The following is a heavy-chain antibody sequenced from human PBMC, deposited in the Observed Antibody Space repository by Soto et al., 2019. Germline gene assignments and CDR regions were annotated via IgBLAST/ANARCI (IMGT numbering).Heavy chain of an antibody. D-gene: IGHD5-12*01. Sequence: PGGSLRLSCAASGFTFSSYAMHWVRQAPGKGLEWVAVISYDGSNKYYADSVKGRFTISRDNSKNTLYLQMNSLRAEDTAVYYCARDAEDGSSYFDYWGQGTRVTVSS. CDR3: ARDAEDGSSYFDY. V-gene: IGHV3-30-3*01. J-gene: IGHJ4*02. CDR1: GFTFSSYA. CDR2: ISYDGSNK.